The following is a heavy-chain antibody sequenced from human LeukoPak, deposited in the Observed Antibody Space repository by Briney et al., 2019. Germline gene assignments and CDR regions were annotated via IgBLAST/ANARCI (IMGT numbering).Heavy chain of an antibody. J-gene: IGHJ5*02. CDR3: ASQNISVWSGDDWFDP. CDR1: GYTFTSYG. CDR2: ISAYNGNT. D-gene: IGHD6-19*01. Sequence: EASVKVSCKASGYTFTSYGISWVRQAPGQGLEWMGWISAYNGNTNYAQKLQGRVTMTTDTSTSTAYMELRSLRSDDTAVYYCASQNISVWSGDDWFDPWGQGTLDTVSS. V-gene: IGHV1-18*01.